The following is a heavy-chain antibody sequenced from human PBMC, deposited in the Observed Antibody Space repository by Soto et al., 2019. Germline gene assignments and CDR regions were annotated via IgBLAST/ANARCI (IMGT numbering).Heavy chain of an antibody. V-gene: IGHV3-23*01. CDR1: GVTFSSYA. CDR3: AKVMGYDSSGYYLYGMDV. J-gene: IGHJ6*02. CDR2: ISGSGGST. Sequence: PGGSLRLSCAASGVTFSSYAMSWVRQAPGKGLEWVSAISGSGGSTYYADSVKGRFTISRDNSKNTLYLQMNSLRAEDTAVYYCAKVMGYDSSGYYLYGMDVWGQGTTVTVSS. D-gene: IGHD3-22*01.